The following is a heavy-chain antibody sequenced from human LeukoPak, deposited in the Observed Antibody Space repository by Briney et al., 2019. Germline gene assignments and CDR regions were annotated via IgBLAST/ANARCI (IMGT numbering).Heavy chain of an antibody. J-gene: IGHJ4*02. CDR2: VFHSGST. D-gene: IGHD6-19*01. Sequence: SETLSPTGSVSGDSISTNEWWSWVRQPPGKGLEWIGEVFHSGSTNYNPSLKSRVTISIDKSKNQFSLEVTSVTAADTAIYYCARDLAVAGTNYFDFWGQGVLVTVSS. V-gene: IGHV4-4*02. CDR1: GDSISTNEW. CDR3: ARDLAVAGTNYFDF.